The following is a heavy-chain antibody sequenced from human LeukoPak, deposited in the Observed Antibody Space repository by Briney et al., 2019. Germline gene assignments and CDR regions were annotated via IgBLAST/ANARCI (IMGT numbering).Heavy chain of an antibody. CDR2: IGSSSGTI. CDR1: GFTFSSYS. CDR3: ARAYSSSSGRDAFDI. J-gene: IGHJ3*02. V-gene: IGHV3-48*01. D-gene: IGHD6-13*01. Sequence: GGSLRLSCAASGFTFSSYSMNWARQAPGKGLEWVSYIGSSSGTIYYPDSVKGRFTISRDNAKNSLYLQMNSLRAEDTAVYYCARAYSSSSGRDAFDIWGQGTMVTVSS.